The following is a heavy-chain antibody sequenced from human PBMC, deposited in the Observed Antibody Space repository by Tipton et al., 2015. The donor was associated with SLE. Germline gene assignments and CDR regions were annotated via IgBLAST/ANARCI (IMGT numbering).Heavy chain of an antibody. CDR2: FYTDGST. J-gene: IGHJ3*02. D-gene: IGHD1-26*01. CDR3: ARTFSGTWEDAFDN. Sequence: LRLSCTVSGGSIGNNYWNWIRQSTGKGLEWIGRFYTDGSTRHKPSLESRLSPSFESRVTMSVDPSKNQFSLNLNSVTAADTAMYFCARTFSGTWEDAFDNWGQGTLVTVSS. V-gene: IGHV4-4*07. CDR1: GGSIGNNY.